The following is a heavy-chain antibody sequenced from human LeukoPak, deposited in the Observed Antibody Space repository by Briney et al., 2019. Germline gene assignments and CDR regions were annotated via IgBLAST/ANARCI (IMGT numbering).Heavy chain of an antibody. Sequence: SETLSLTCTVSGGSISSYSWNWIRQPPGKGLEWIGHIYYSGSTNYNPSLKSRVTISVDTSKIQFSLKLYSVTAADTAVCYCVRGRTTYGLDVWGQGTTVTVSS. CDR2: IYYSGST. CDR1: GGSISSYS. D-gene: IGHD4-11*01. J-gene: IGHJ6*02. CDR3: VRGRTTYGLDV. V-gene: IGHV4-59*01.